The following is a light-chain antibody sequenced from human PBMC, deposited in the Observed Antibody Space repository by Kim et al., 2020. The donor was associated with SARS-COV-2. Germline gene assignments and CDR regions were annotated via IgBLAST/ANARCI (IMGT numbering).Light chain of an antibody. V-gene: IGLV6-57*01. Sequence: GKTVTSSCTRSSGSIASNYVQWYQQRPGSSPTTVIYDNYQRPSGVPDRFSGSIDSSSNSASLSISGLKTEDEADYYCQSYDIYNQVFGGGTQLTVL. J-gene: IGLJ3*02. CDR1: SGSIASNY. CDR3: QSYDIYNQV. CDR2: DNY.